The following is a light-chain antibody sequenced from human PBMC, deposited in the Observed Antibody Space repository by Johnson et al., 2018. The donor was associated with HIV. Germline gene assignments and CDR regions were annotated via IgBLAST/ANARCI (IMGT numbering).Light chain of an antibody. CDR2: KDN. J-gene: IGLJ1*01. CDR1: SSTIGNNF. CDR3: GTWDTSPSCGGV. V-gene: IGLV1-51*02. Sequence: QSVLTQPPSVSAAPGQKVTISCSGSSSTIGNNFVSWYQVLPGTAPKLLIYKDNERPSGIPDRFSGSKSGPLATLDITGLQTGDEADYYCGTWDTSPSCGGVFGTGTKGT.